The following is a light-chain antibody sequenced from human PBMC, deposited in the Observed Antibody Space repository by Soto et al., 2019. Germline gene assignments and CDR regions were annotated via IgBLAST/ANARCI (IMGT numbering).Light chain of an antibody. CDR3: QQYNNWVT. V-gene: IGKV3-15*01. CDR1: QSVSSN. Sequence: EIVMTQSPATLSVSPGERVTLSCRANQSVSSNLVWYQQKPGQAPRLLIYGASTRATGIPARFSGSGSGTEFTLTINSLQSEDFAVYYCQQYNNWVTFGGGTKVEI. J-gene: IGKJ4*01. CDR2: GAS.